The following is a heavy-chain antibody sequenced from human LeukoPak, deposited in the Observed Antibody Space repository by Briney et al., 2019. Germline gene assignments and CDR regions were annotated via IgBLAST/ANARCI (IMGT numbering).Heavy chain of an antibody. V-gene: IGHV4-39*01. CDR2: INYSGST. CDR3: ASRHLPLLVVTDYYFDY. J-gene: IGHJ4*02. D-gene: IGHD2-21*02. Sequence: SETLSLTCTVSGGSISSSSYYWGWIRQPPGKGLEWIGSINYSGSTYYNPSLKSRVTISVDTSKNQFSLKLSSVTAADTAVYYCASRHLPLLVVTDYYFDYWGQGTLVTVSS. CDR1: GGSISSSSYY.